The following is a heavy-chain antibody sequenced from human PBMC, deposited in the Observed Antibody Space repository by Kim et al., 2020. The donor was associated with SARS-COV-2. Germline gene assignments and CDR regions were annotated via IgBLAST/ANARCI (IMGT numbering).Heavy chain of an antibody. CDR3: AKDTLSLGMVRDFDY. D-gene: IGHD3-10*01. J-gene: IGHJ4*02. CDR2: ISGSGGST. V-gene: IGHV3-23*01. CDR1: GFTFSSYA. Sequence: GGSLRLSCAASGFTFSSYAMSWVRQAPGKGLEWVSAISGSGGSTYYADSVKGRFTISRDNSKNTLYLQMNSLRAEDTAVYYCAKDTLSLGMVRDFDYWGQGTLVTVSS.